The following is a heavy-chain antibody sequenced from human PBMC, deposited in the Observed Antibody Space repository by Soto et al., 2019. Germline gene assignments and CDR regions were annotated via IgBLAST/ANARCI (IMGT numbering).Heavy chain of an antibody. CDR2: IYWNGIE. Sequence: QITLKESGPTLVRPTQTLTLTCTFSGFSLSSSGEAVGWIRQPPGKALEWLALIYWNGIERYSPSLKSRLTIIKDTSKNQVVLTMTNMAPVDTATYFCAHGDPLDFHYWGPGTLVIVSP. CDR1: GFSLSSSGEA. J-gene: IGHJ4*02. CDR3: AHGDPLDFHY. V-gene: IGHV2-5*01. D-gene: IGHD3-10*01.